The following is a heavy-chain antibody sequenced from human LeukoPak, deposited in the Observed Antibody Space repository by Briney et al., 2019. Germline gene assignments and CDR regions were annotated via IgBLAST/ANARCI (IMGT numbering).Heavy chain of an antibody. Sequence: GGSLRLPCAASGFTFSSYWMSWVRQAPGKGLEWVANIKQDGSEKYYVDSVKGRFTISRDNAKNSLYLQMNSLRAEDTAVYYCARDGSNWALDAFDIWGQGTMVTVSS. V-gene: IGHV3-7*01. J-gene: IGHJ3*02. CDR2: IKQDGSEK. CDR1: GFTFSSYW. D-gene: IGHD7-27*01. CDR3: ARDGSNWALDAFDI.